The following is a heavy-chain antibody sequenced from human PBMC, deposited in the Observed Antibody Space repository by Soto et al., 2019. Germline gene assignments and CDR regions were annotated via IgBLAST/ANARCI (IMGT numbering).Heavy chain of an antibody. Sequence: EASVKVSCKASGYTFTSYDINWVRQATGQGLEWMGWMNPNSGNTGYAQKFQGRVTMTRNTSISTAYMELSSLRSEDTAVYYCARGLSSGWYHQGYYYYYMDVWGKGTTVTVSS. J-gene: IGHJ6*03. CDR2: MNPNSGNT. CDR1: GYTFTSYD. D-gene: IGHD6-19*01. V-gene: IGHV1-8*01. CDR3: ARGLSSGWYHQGYYYYYMDV.